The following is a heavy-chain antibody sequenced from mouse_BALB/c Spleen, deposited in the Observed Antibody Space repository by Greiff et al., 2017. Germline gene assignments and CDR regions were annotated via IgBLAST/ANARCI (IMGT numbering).Heavy chain of an antibody. D-gene: IGHD2-14*01. V-gene: IGHV2-9*02. Sequence: QVQLKESGPGLVAPSQSLSITCTVSGFSLTSYGVHWVRQPPGTGLEWLGVIWAGGSTNYNSALMSRLSISKDNSKSQVFLKMNSLQTDDTAMYYCAREYRYDRWFAYWGQGTLVTVSA. CDR1: GFSLTSYG. CDR3: AREYRYDRWFAY. J-gene: IGHJ3*01. CDR2: IWAGGST.